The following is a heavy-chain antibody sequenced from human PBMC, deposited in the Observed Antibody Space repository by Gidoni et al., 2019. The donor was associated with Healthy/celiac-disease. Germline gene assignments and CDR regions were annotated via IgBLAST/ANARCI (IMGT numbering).Heavy chain of an antibody. CDR3: AREGVGHYFDY. J-gene: IGHJ4*02. CDR1: GFTFSSYW. Sequence: EVQLVESGGGLVQPGVSRRLSCAASGFTFSSYWMHWVRQAPGKGLVWVSRSNSDGSSTSYADSVKGRFTISRDNAKNTLYLQMNSLRAEDTAVYYCAREGVGHYFDYWGQGTLVTVSS. V-gene: IGHV3-74*01. CDR2: SNSDGSST.